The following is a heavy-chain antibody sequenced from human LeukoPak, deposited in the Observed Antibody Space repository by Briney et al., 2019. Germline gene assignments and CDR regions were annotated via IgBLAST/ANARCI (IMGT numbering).Heavy chain of an antibody. D-gene: IGHD3-3*01. CDR3: AIDMYYDFWSGYYTGGM. V-gene: IGHV1-69*02. Sequence: SVKVSCKASGGTFSSYTISWVQQAPGQGLEWMGRIIPILGIANYAQKFQGRVTITADKSTSTAYMELSSLRSEDTAVYYCAIDMYYDFWSGYYTGGMWGQGTLVTVSS. J-gene: IGHJ4*02. CDR2: IIPILGIA. CDR1: GGTFSSYT.